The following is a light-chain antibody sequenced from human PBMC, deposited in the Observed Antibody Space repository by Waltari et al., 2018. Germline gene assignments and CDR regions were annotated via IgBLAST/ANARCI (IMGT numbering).Light chain of an antibody. CDR1: QSLLLRNGNNS. V-gene: IGKV2-28*01. Sequence: DIVVTQSPLSLPVTPGEPASISCRSSQSLLLRNGNNSLDWYLQKPGQSPQLLIYLGSNGASGFPDRFSGGGSGTDFTLRISRLEVEDVGVYYCMQSLQTLWTFGPGTKVEIK. CDR2: LGS. J-gene: IGKJ1*01. CDR3: MQSLQTLWT.